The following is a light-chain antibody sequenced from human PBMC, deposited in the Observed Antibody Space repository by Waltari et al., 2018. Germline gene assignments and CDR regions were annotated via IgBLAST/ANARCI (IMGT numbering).Light chain of an antibody. CDR3: QQYDNWPLT. Sequence: ETVMTQSPGTLSVSPGDRVILSCRASQSVGSELAWYQQRLGQTPRLLIYGASTRVTGLPARFSGSGSGTEFTLTISSLQSEDFGLYYCQQYDNWPLTFGGGTKVEIK. CDR1: QSVGSE. V-gene: IGKV3-15*01. CDR2: GAS. J-gene: IGKJ4*01.